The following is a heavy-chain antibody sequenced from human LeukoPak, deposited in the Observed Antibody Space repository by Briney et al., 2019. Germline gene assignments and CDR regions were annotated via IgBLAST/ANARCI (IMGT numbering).Heavy chain of an antibody. CDR3: VTFYYDSGGSYFHY. Sequence: TGGSLRLSCAASGFTFSTYSMSWVRQAPGKGLESVSAIRGSGGSTYYADSAKGRFTISRDDSKSTLYLQMNSLRAEDTAVYHCVTFYYDSGGSYFHYWGQGTLVTVSS. V-gene: IGHV3-23*01. CDR2: IRGSGGST. J-gene: IGHJ4*02. CDR1: GFTFSTYS. D-gene: IGHD3-22*01.